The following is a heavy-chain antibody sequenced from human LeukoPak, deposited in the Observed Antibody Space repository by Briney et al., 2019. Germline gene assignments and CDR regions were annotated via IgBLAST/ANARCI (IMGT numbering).Heavy chain of an antibody. Sequence: PGGSLRLSCAASGFPFSSRSMTWVRQAPGKGLEWFSEISGRGDSSDYADSVKGRFAISRDNSRNRLYLQMNSLRVDDTAVYFCGSTLSGYFNTWGQGTLVTVSS. D-gene: IGHD2/OR15-2a*01. CDR1: GFPFSSRS. CDR3: GSTLSGYFNT. CDR2: ISGRGDSS. V-gene: IGHV3-23*01. J-gene: IGHJ5*02.